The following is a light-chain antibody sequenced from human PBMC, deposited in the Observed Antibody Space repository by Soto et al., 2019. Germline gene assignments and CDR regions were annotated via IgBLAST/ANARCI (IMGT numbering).Light chain of an antibody. CDR1: SSNLGTHT. V-gene: IGLV1-44*01. J-gene: IGLJ2*01. CDR2: STN. Sequence: QPVLTQPPSASETPGQRVTISCSGSSSNLGTHTVNWYQQVPGTAPKLLIYSTNQRPSGVPDRISGSKSGTSASLAISGLQSDDEADYYCASWDDRLYGVLFGGGTKVTVL. CDR3: ASWDDRLYGVL.